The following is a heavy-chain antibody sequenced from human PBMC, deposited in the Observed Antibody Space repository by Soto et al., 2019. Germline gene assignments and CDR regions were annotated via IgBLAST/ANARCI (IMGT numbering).Heavy chain of an antibody. CDR1: GGTFSSYA. D-gene: IGHD3-22*01. Sequence: QVQLVQSGAEVKKPGSSVKVSCKASGGTFSSYAISWVRQAPGQGLEWMGGIIHIFGTANYAQKFQGRVTITADESTSTAYMELSSLRSEDTAVYYCARDYDSSGYYYNDAFDIWGQGTMVTVSS. V-gene: IGHV1-69*12. CDR2: IIHIFGTA. J-gene: IGHJ3*02. CDR3: ARDYDSSGYYYNDAFDI.